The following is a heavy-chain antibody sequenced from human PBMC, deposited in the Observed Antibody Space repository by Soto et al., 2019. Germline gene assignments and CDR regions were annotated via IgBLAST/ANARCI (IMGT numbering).Heavy chain of an antibody. CDR1: GFTFSSYA. V-gene: IGHV3-23*01. J-gene: IGHJ4*02. D-gene: IGHD6-19*01. CDR2: ISGSGGST. Sequence: EVQLLESGGGLVQPGGSLRLSCAAPGFTFSSYAMNWVRQAPGKGLEWVSAISGSGGSTSFADSVKGRFTISRDNSKNTLYLQMTSLRADDTAVYYCAKDGRGSSGWHGDYWGQGTLVTVSS. CDR3: AKDGRGSSGWHGDY.